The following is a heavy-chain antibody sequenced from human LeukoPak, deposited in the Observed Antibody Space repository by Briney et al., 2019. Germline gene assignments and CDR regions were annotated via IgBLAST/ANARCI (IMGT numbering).Heavy chain of an antibody. Sequence: SETLSLTCTVSGGSISSYYWSWIRQPPGKGLEWIGYIYTSGSTNYNPSLKSRVTTSVDTSKNQFSLKLSSVTAADTAVYYCARGTYYYDSSGYYVSEYYFDYWGQGTLVTVSS. CDR3: ARGTYYYDSSGYYVSEYYFDY. CDR2: IYTSGST. D-gene: IGHD3-22*01. J-gene: IGHJ4*02. CDR1: GGSISSYY. V-gene: IGHV4-4*09.